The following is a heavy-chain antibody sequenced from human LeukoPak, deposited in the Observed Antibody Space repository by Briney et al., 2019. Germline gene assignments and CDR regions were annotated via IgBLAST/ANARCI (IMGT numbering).Heavy chain of an antibody. V-gene: IGHV1-2*02. CDR1: GYTFTGYY. J-gene: IGHJ6*02. CDR2: INPNSGGT. Sequence: ASVKVSCKASGYTFTGYYMHWVRQAPGQGLEWMGWINPNSGGTNYAQKFQGRITMTRDTSISTAYMEVSRLKSDDTAVYYYARRAVYYYYGMDVWGQGSTVTVSS. D-gene: IGHD6-25*01. CDR3: ARRAVYYYYGMDV.